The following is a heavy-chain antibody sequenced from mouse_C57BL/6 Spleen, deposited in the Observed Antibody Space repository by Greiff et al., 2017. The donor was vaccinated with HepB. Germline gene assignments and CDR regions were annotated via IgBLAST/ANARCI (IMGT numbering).Heavy chain of an antibody. Sequence: QVQLQQSGPELVKPGASVKISCKASGYAFSSSWMNWVKQRPGKGLEWIGRIYPGDGDTNYNGKFKGKATLTADKSSSTAYMQLSSLTSEDSAVYFCAGYGSSYEYFDVWGTGTTVTVSS. CDR2: IYPGDGDT. CDR3: AGYGSSYEYFDV. D-gene: IGHD1-1*01. CDR1: GYAFSSSW. V-gene: IGHV1-82*01. J-gene: IGHJ1*03.